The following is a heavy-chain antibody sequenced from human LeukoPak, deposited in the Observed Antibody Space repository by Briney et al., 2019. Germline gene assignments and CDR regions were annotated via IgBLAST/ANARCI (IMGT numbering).Heavy chain of an antibody. J-gene: IGHJ6*02. V-gene: IGHV3-21*01. D-gene: IGHD3-16*02. CDR1: GFTFSSYS. Sequence: GGSLRLPCAASGFTFSSYSMNWVRQAPGKGLEWVSSISSSSSYIYYADSVKGRFTISRDNAKNSLYLQMNSLRAEDTAVYYCARDFALDDYVWGSYRSSAAMDVWGQGTTVTVSS. CDR2: ISSSSSYI. CDR3: ARDFALDDYVWGSYRSSAAMDV.